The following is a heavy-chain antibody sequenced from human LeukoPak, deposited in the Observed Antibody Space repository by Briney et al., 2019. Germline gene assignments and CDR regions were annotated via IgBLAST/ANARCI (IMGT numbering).Heavy chain of an antibody. CDR3: ARSGSYPRRFDY. Sequence: GASVKVSCKASGYTFTTSDINWVRQATGQGLEWMGWPNPNSGNTAYAQKFQGRVIMTRNTSKSTAYMELSSLRSEDTAVYYCARSGSYPRRFDYWGQGTLVTVSS. J-gene: IGHJ4*02. CDR2: PNPNSGNT. V-gene: IGHV1-8*01. D-gene: IGHD1-26*01. CDR1: GYTFTTSD.